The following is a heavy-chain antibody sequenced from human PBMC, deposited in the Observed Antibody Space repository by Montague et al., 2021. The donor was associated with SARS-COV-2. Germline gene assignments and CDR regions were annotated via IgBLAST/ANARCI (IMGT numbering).Heavy chain of an antibody. V-gene: IGHV4-38-2*02. CDR3: ARDITLGMDV. CDR2: IEYSGST. J-gene: IGHJ6*02. Sequence: SETLSLTCIVSGYSISSGYYWGWVRQTPGKGLEWLGFIEYSGSTYYNPSLKTRVTMPLDTSKNQFSLKLTSVTAADTALYYCARDITLGMDVWGRGTTVTASS. CDR1: GYSISSGYY.